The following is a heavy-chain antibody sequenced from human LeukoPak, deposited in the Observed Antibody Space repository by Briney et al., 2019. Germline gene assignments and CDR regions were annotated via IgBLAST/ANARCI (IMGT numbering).Heavy chain of an antibody. CDR1: GDSVSADSAT. CDR3: ARANHRAFDI. V-gene: IGHV6-1*01. J-gene: IGHJ3*02. Sequence: SQTLSLTCAISGDSVSADSATWNWIRQSPWRGLEWLGRTYYRSNRFKWSSDYALSVESRITISPDTSKNEFSLQLNSVTPEDTAVYYCARANHRAFDIWGQGTMVTVSS. CDR2: TYYRSNRFKWSS.